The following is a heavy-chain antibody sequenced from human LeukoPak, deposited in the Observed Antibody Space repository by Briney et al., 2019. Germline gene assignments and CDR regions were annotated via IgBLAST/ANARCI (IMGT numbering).Heavy chain of an antibody. D-gene: IGHD3-22*01. Sequence: SQTLSLTCAVCGGSISSGGYYWSWIRQPPGKGLEWIGYIYHSGSTYYNPSLKSRVTISVDRSKNQFSLKLSSVTAADTAVYYCASYYYDSSGYFDYWGQGILVTVFS. CDR3: ASYYYDSSGYFDY. V-gene: IGHV4-30-2*01. J-gene: IGHJ4*02. CDR2: IYHSGST. CDR1: GGSISSGGYY.